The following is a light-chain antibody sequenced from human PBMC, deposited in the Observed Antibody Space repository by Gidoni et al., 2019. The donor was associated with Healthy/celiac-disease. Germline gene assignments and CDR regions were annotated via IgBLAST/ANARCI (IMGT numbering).Light chain of an antibody. CDR1: QSVSSN. CDR2: GAS. CDR3: QQYNNWPPNT. Sequence: EIVMTQSPATLSVSPGERATLSCRASQSVSSNLAWYQQKPGQAPRLLIYGASTRATGIPASFSGSGSGTEFTLTISSLQSEDFAVYYCQQYNNWPPNTFXQXTKLEIK. J-gene: IGKJ2*01. V-gene: IGKV3-15*01.